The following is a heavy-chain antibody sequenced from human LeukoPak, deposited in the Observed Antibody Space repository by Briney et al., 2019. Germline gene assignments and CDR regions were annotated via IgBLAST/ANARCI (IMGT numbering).Heavy chain of an antibody. V-gene: IGHV3-48*04. CDR1: GFTFSSYS. Sequence: GGSLRLSCAASGFTFSSYSMNWVRQAPGKGLEWVSSISSSSSTIYYADSVKGRFTISRDNAKNSLYLQMNSLRAEDTAVYYCARDFHYYDSSGYYAVDYWGQGTLVTVSS. D-gene: IGHD3-22*01. J-gene: IGHJ4*02. CDR2: ISSSSSTI. CDR3: ARDFHYYDSSGYYAVDY.